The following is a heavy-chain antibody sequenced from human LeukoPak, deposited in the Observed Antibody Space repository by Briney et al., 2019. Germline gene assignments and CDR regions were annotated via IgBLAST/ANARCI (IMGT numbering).Heavy chain of an antibody. Sequence: GGSLRLSCAASGFTFSSFSMNWVRQAPGKGLEWVSFISSSSSYIYYADSVKGRFTISRDNAKNSLYLQMNSLRAEDTAVYYCARIGDSSGYYPIDYWGQGTLVIVSS. CDR1: GFTFSSFS. D-gene: IGHD3-22*01. V-gene: IGHV3-21*01. CDR2: ISSSSSYI. CDR3: ARIGDSSGYYPIDY. J-gene: IGHJ4*02.